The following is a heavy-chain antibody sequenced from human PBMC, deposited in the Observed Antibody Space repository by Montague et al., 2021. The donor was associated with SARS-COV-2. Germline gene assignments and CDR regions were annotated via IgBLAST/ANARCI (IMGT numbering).Heavy chain of an antibody. V-gene: IGHV4-59*08. CDR1: GGSLSSYY. CDR3: VSSVGLIEMSATNFDY. Sequence: SETLSLTCTVSGGSLSSYYWSRIRQPPGKGLEWIGYIYYSGSTNYNPSLKSRVTTSLDTSKNQFSLKLSSVTAADTAVYYCVSSVGLIEMSATNFDYWGQGTLVTVSS. J-gene: IGHJ4*02. D-gene: IGHD5-24*01. CDR2: IYYSGST.